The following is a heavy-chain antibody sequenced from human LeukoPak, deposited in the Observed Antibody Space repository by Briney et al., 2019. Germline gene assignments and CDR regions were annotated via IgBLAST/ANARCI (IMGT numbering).Heavy chain of an antibody. V-gene: IGHV4-59*11. CDR1: GGSISSHY. D-gene: IGHD3-3*01. Sequence: SETLSLTCTVSGGSISSHYWSWIRQPPGKGLEWIGYIYYSGSTNYNPSLKSRVTISVDTSKNQFSLKLSSVTAADTAVYYCARERAYDFWSGYLGYWGQGTLVTVSS. CDR2: IYYSGST. CDR3: ARERAYDFWSGYLGY. J-gene: IGHJ4*02.